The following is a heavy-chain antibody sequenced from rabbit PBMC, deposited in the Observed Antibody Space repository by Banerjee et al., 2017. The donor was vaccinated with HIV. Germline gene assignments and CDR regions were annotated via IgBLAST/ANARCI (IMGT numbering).Heavy chain of an antibody. CDR1: GFTLNNYW. CDR2: IDPIFGTT. CDR3: ARDRDSGWDDAFDP. D-gene: IGHD4-1*01. V-gene: IGHV1S7*01. Sequence: QLKESGGGLVQPGGSLKLSCKASGFTLNNYWMSWVRQAPGKGLEWIGYIDPIFGTTHYASWVNGRFTISSDNAQNTVDLQLNSLTAADTATYFCARDRDSGWDDAFDPWGPGTLVTVS. J-gene: IGHJ2*01.